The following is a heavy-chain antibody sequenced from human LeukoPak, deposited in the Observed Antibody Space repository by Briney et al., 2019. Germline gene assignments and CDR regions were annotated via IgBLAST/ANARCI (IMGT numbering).Heavy chain of an antibody. CDR2: ISYTGTYI. J-gene: IGHJ3*02. CDR3: ARDSDAFDI. CDR1: AFSLNAYN. Sequence: GGSLGLSCAASAFSLNAYNMNWVRQAPGKGLEWVSSISYTGTYIYYADSVKGRFTISRDNAKNSLYLQMNSLRAEDTAVYYCARDSDAFDIWGQGTMVTVSS. V-gene: IGHV3-21*01.